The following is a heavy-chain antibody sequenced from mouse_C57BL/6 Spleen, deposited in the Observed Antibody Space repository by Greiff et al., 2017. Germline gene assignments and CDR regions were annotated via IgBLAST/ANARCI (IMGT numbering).Heavy chain of an antibody. CDR2: INPSNGGT. D-gene: IGHD1-1*01. V-gene: IGHV1-53*01. J-gene: IGHJ2*01. CDR1: GYTFTSYW. CDR3: AREGTTVVATESYFDY. Sequence: QVQLQQPGTELVKPGASVKLSCKASGYTFTSYWMHWVKQRPGQGLEWIGNINPSNGGTNYNEKFKSKATLTVDKSSSTAYMQLSSLTSEDSAVYYCAREGTTVVATESYFDYWGQGTTLTVSS.